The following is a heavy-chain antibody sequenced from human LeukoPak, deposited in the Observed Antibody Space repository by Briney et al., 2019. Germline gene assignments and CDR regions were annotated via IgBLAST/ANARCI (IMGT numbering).Heavy chain of an antibody. D-gene: IGHD3-10*01. Sequence: GGSLRLSCAASGFTFSNYWMSWVRQAPGKGLEWVSGISGSGGSTYYADSVKGRFTISRDKSKNTLYLQMNSLRAEDTAVYYCAKDLDYGSGSYPLRGFDYWGQGTLVPVSS. J-gene: IGHJ4*02. CDR1: GFTFSNYW. CDR2: ISGSGGST. CDR3: AKDLDYGSGSYPLRGFDY. V-gene: IGHV3-23*01.